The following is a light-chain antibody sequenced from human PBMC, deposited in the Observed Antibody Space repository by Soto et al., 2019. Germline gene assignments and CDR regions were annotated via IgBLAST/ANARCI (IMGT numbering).Light chain of an antibody. V-gene: IGLV2-14*01. CDR3: NSYTTSNTRQIV. Sequence: QSALTQPASVSGSPGQSITISCTGTSSDVGGYNYVSWYQEHPGKAPKFMIYDVSNRPSGASTRFSGSKSGTTASLTISGLQAEDEADYYCNSYTTSNTRQIVFGTGTKVTV. CDR2: DVS. J-gene: IGLJ1*01. CDR1: SSDVGGYNY.